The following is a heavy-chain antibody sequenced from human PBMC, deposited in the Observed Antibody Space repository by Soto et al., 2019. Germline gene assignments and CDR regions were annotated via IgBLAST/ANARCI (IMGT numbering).Heavy chain of an antibody. CDR1: GGSISSGDYY. Sequence: SETLSLTCTVSGGSISSGDYYWSWIRQPPGKGLEWIGYIYYSGSTYYNPSLKSRVTISVDTSKNQFSLKLSSVTAADTAVYYCARASIAVAGIGSFDYWGQGTLVTVSS. D-gene: IGHD6-19*01. V-gene: IGHV4-30-4*01. J-gene: IGHJ4*02. CDR2: IYYSGST. CDR3: ARASIAVAGIGSFDY.